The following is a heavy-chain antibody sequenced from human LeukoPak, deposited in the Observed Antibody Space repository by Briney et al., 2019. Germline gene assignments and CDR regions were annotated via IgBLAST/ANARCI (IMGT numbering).Heavy chain of an antibody. Sequence: GGSLSLSCAASAFTFSSYAMSWVRQAPRKGLEWVSVISASGGSTYYADSVKGRFTISRDNSKNTLYLQMNSLRAEDTAVYYCAVRSSAYYFFDYWGQGTLVTVSS. CDR3: AVRSSAYYFFDY. J-gene: IGHJ4*02. V-gene: IGHV3-23*01. CDR1: AFTFSSYA. CDR2: ISASGGST. D-gene: IGHD3-22*01.